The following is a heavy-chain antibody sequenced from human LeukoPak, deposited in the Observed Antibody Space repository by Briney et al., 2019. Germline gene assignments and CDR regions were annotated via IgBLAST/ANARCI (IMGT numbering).Heavy chain of an antibody. V-gene: IGHV1-69*05. CDR2: IIPIFGTA. Sequence: SVKVSCKAPGGTFSSYAISWMRQAPGQGLEWMGGIIPIFGTANYVQKFQGRVTITTDESTSTAYMELSSLRSEDTAVYYCARDGSGYYYYMDVWGKGTTVTVSS. CDR1: GGTFSSYA. J-gene: IGHJ6*03. CDR3: ARDGSGYYYYMDV.